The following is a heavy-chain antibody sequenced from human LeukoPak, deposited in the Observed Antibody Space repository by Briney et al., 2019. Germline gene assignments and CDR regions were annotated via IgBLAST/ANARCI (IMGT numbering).Heavy chain of an antibody. CDR2: ISSSGSGGNT. Sequence: GGSLRLSCAASGVTLSSYAMSWARQAPGKGLEWVSGISSSGSGGNTYYADSVKGRFTIFRDNAKSSLYLQMNSLRVEDTAVYYCATGGSEYRSDWFDSWGQGTLVNVAS. CDR3: ATGGSEYRSDWFDS. CDR1: GVTLSSYA. J-gene: IGHJ5*01. V-gene: IGHV3-23*01. D-gene: IGHD5-18*01.